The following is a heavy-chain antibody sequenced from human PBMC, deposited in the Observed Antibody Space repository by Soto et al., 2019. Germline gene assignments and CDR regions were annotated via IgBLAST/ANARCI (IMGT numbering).Heavy chain of an antibody. CDR1: GYTFTSYG. CDR3: ARDWDVYYYYIWGSYRQGPYY. D-gene: IGHD3-16*02. V-gene: IGHV1-18*01. J-gene: IGHJ4*02. CDR2: ISAYNGNT. Sequence: ASVKVSCKASGYTFTSYGISWVRQAPGQGLEWMGWISAYNGNTNYAQKLQGRVTMTTDTSTSTAYMGLRSLRSDDTAVYYCARDWDVYYYYIWGSYRQGPYYWGQGTLVPVSA.